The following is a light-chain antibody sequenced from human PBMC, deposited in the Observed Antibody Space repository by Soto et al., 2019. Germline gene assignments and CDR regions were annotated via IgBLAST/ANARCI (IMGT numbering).Light chain of an antibody. Sequence: QSALTQPTSASGTPGQRDTISCSGSSFNIGTYNVNWYQQLPGTAPKLLVYSNDQRPSGVPDRFSGSKSGTSASLAISGLQFENEGNYYCAAWDDGLNIYVLGIGPKVT. CDR1: SFNIGTYN. CDR3: AAWDDGLNIYV. CDR2: SND. J-gene: IGLJ1*01. V-gene: IGLV1-44*01.